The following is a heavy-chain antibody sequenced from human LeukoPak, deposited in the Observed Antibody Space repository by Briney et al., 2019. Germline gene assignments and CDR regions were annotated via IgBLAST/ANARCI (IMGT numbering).Heavy chain of an antibody. CDR1: GGSISSNGDY. CDR3: ARGVTSNGFVP. D-gene: IGHD4-11*01. CDR2: IYTSGST. Sequence: PSETLSLTCTVSGGSISSNGDYWNWIRQPAGKGLEWIGRIYTSGSTNFSPSLKSRATISVDTSKNQFSLKLNSVIAADTAVYYCARGVTSNGFVPWGQGTLVTVSS. V-gene: IGHV4-61*02. J-gene: IGHJ5*02.